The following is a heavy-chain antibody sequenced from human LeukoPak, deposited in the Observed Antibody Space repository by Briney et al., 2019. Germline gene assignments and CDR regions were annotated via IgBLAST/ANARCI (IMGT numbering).Heavy chain of an antibody. CDR3: ARYWAVPATEYYFDY. Sequence: ASVKVSCKTSGGTLSSFDISWVRQAPGQGLEWMGGIMPIFDTTNYARKFQGRVTITADRSTSTAYMELSSLRSEDTAVYYCARYWAVPATEYYFDYWGQGTPVTVSS. CDR1: GGTLSSFD. CDR2: IMPIFDTT. D-gene: IGHD6-19*01. J-gene: IGHJ4*02. V-gene: IGHV1-69*06.